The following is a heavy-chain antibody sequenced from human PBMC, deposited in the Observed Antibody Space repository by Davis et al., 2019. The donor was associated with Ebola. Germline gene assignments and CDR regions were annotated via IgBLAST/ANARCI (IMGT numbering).Heavy chain of an antibody. CDR2: IDQDGSEK. J-gene: IGHJ5*02. CDR1: GFTVSSNH. Sequence: GESLKISCAASGFTVSSNHMSWVRQAPGKGLEWVANIDQDGSEKYYVDSVKGRFTISRDNAKDLVLLQMSSLRVEDTGIYYCTRDLYGSGGDWFDPWGQGTLVTVSS. CDR3: TRDLYGSGGDWFDP. D-gene: IGHD3-10*01. V-gene: IGHV3-7*01.